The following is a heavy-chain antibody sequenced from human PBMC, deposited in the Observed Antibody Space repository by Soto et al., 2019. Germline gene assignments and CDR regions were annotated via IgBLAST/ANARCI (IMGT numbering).Heavy chain of an antibody. CDR3: ARDLTSDYYMDV. D-gene: IGHD7-27*01. CDR2: IYYSGST. V-gene: IGHV4-59*01. CDR1: GGSISSYY. Sequence: NPSETLSLTCTVSGGSISSYYWSWIRQPPGKGLEWIGYIYYSGSTNYNPSLKSRVTISVDTSKNQFSLKLSSVTAADTAVYYCARDLTSDYYMDVWGKGTTVTVPS. J-gene: IGHJ6*03.